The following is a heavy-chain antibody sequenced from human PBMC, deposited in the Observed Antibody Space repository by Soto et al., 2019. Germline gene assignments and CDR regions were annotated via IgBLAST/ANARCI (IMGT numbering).Heavy chain of an antibody. V-gene: IGHV4-59*01. J-gene: IGHJ4*02. D-gene: IGHD1-1*01. CDR1: GGSITSYY. Sequence: SETLSLTCTVSGGSITSYYWSWIRQPPGKGLEWIGYIYYSGSTNYNPSLKSRVTISVDTSKNQFSLKLSSVTAADTAVYYCASVKNWNDFDYWGQGTLVTVSS. CDR2: IYYSGST. CDR3: ASVKNWNDFDY.